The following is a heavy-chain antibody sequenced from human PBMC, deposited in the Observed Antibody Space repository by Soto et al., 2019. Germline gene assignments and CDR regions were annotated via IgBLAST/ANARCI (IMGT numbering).Heavy chain of an antibody. CDR1: GFSLSTSGVG. Sequence: SGPTLVNPTQTLTLTCTFSGFSLSTSGVGVGWIRQPPGKALEWLALIYWDDDKRYSPSLKSRLTITKDTSKNQVVLTMTNMELVDTATYYCAHSPGLYYYIWGSYRYTGKRTSEDFDYWGQGTLVTVSS. CDR2: IYWDDDK. CDR3: AHSPGLYYYIWGSYRYTGKRTSEDFDY. V-gene: IGHV2-5*02. D-gene: IGHD3-16*02. J-gene: IGHJ4*02.